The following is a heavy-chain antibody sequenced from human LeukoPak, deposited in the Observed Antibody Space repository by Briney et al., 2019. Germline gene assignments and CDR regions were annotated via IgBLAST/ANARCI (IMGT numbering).Heavy chain of an antibody. CDR1: GLTFSSYE. CDR2: IKQLGTEK. D-gene: IGHD1-1*01. V-gene: IGHV3-7*01. J-gene: IGHJ3*01. CDR3: VRGGGARDWNDGGF. Sequence: GGSLRLSCAASGLTFSSYEMNWVRQAPGKGLEGVGNIKQLGTEKYYVDSVKGRFTISRNNAKKAVSLQINNLRGEDTAVYYCVRGGGARDWNDGGFWGQGTMVTVSS.